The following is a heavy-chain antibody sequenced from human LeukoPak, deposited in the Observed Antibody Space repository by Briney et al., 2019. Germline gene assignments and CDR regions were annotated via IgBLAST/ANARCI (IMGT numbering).Heavy chain of an antibody. CDR2: VIPIVGTA. D-gene: IGHD5-18*01. V-gene: IGHV1-69*01. CDR3: ARGGYSHGHSYNWFDP. CDR1: GGTFSSYA. J-gene: IGHJ5*02. Sequence: SVKLSCKASGGTFSSYAISWGRRAPGQGGEWMGGVIPIVGTANYAQKFQVRVTITSDESTSTAYMELSSLSSEDTAAYYCARGGYSHGHSYNWFDPWGQGTLVTVSS.